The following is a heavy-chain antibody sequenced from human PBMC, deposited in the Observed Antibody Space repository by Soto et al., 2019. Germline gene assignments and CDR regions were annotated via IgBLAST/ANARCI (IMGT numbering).Heavy chain of an antibody. Sequence: GGSLRLSCAASGFTFSSYSMNWVRQAPGKGLEWVSSISSSSSYIYYADSVKGRFTISRDNAKNSLYLQMNSLRAEDTAVYYCARDILVGSSYYFDYWGQGTLVTVSS. J-gene: IGHJ4*02. D-gene: IGHD1-26*01. CDR1: GFTFSSYS. CDR2: ISSSSSYI. V-gene: IGHV3-21*01. CDR3: ARDILVGSSYYFDY.